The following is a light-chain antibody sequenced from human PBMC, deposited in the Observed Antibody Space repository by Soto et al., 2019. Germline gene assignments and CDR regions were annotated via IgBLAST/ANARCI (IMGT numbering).Light chain of an antibody. CDR3: QSYDSSLSAV. V-gene: IGLV1-40*01. Sequence: QSALTQPPSVSGAPGQRVTISCTGSSSNIGAGYDVHWYQQLPGTAPKLLIYGNINRPSGVPDRFSGSKSGTSASLAITGLQAEDEADYYCQSYDSSLSAVFGGGTQLTVL. CDR1: SSNIGAGYD. CDR2: GNI. J-gene: IGLJ7*01.